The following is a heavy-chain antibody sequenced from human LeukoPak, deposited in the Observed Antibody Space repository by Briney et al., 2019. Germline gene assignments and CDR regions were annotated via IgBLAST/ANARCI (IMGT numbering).Heavy chain of an antibody. J-gene: IGHJ4*02. CDR2: IYYSGST. D-gene: IGHD4-17*01. CDR3: ASGTYDYGDYAIDY. Sequence: PSETLSLTCTVSGGSISSSSYYWGWIRQPPGKGLEWIGSIYYSGSTYCNPSLKSRATISVDTSKNQFSLKLSSVTAADTAVYYCASGTYDYGDYAIDYWGQGTLVTVSS. CDR1: GGSISSSSYY. V-gene: IGHV4-39*01.